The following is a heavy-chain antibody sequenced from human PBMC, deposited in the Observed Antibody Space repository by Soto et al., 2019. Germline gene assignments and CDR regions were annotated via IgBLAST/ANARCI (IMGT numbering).Heavy chain of an antibody. CDR2: IIPIFGTA. Sequence: SVKVSCKASGGTFSSYAISWLRQAPGQGLEWMGGIIPIFGTANYAQKFQGRVTITADKSTSTAYMELSSLRSEDTAVYYCASEKRIFGVVIAWYYYGMDVWGQGTTVTVSS. V-gene: IGHV1-69*06. D-gene: IGHD3-3*01. CDR1: GGTFSSYA. CDR3: ASEKRIFGVVIAWYYYGMDV. J-gene: IGHJ6*02.